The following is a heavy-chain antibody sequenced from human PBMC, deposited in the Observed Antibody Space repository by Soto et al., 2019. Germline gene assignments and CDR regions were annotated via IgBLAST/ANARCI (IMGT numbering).Heavy chain of an antibody. CDR2: INPSGGSA. D-gene: IGHD4-4*01. J-gene: IGHJ5*02. Sequence: ASVKVSCKASGYTFTSYYMHWVRQAPGQGLEWMGIINPSGGSATYAQQFQGRVTMTRDTSTTTVYMELSSLRFEDTAVYYCARNHYSGEHPYNWFDPWGQGTLVTVSS. CDR1: GYTFTSYY. CDR3: ARNHYSGEHPYNWFDP. V-gene: IGHV1-46*01.